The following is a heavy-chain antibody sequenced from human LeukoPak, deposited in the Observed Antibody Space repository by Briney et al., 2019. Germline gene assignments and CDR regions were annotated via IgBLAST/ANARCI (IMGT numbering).Heavy chain of an antibody. Sequence: GGSLRLSCAASGFTIKNYEMNWVRQAPGKGLEWVSYISSSGSPIYYADSVKGRFTISRDNAKNSLYLQMNSLRAEDTAVYYCARGPSVGSGWSPDYWGQGTPVTVSS. CDR1: GFTIKNYE. D-gene: IGHD6-19*01. J-gene: IGHJ4*02. CDR3: ARGPSVGSGWSPDY. V-gene: IGHV3-48*03. CDR2: ISSSGSPI.